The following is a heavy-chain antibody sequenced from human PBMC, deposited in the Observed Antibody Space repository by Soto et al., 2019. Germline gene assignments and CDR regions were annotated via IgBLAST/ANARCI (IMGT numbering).Heavy chain of an antibody. Sequence: SETLSLTCSVSGDSISTVDYFWAWIRQPPGQALEYIGYIYKSTTTYYNPSFESRVAISLDTSKSQFSLTVTSVTAADTAVYFCARGRYCLTGRCFPNWFDSWGKGTLVTVSS. J-gene: IGHJ5*01. CDR1: GDSISTVDYF. CDR3: ARGRYCLTGRCFPNWFDS. D-gene: IGHD2-15*01. CDR2: IYKSTTT. V-gene: IGHV4-30-4*02.